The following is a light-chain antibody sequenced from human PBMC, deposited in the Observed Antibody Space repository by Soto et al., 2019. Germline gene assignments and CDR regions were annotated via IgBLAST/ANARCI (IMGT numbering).Light chain of an antibody. CDR3: QQYKNFPS. J-gene: IGKJ1*01. CDR1: KSVSRT. V-gene: IGKV3-15*01. CDR2: VTS. Sequence: EIVVTRSTSHVSVLEGERATXSFRASKSVSRTLAWYQKNPFHSPSLLIYVTSTISTVFPYRLCCRGSGTELTLIISSLQYEAFAVYYFQQYKNFPSFGHRTKVDIK.